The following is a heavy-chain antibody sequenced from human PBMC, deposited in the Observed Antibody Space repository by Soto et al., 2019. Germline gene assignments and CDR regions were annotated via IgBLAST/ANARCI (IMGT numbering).Heavy chain of an antibody. CDR2: IYYSGST. J-gene: IGHJ4*02. Sequence: PSETLSLTCTVSGGSISSGDYYWSWIRQPPGKGLEWIGYIYYSGSTYYSPSLKSRVTISVDTSKNQFSLKLSSVTAADTAVYYCARSLINSGSYSPFDYWGQGTLVTAPQ. V-gene: IGHV4-30-4*01. D-gene: IGHD1-26*01. CDR3: ARSLINSGSYSPFDY. CDR1: GGSISSGDYY.